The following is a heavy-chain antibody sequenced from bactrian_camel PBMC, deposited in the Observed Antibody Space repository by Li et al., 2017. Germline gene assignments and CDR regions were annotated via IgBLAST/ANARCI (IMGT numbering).Heavy chain of an antibody. CDR2: IAPATGTT. D-gene: IGHD3*01. V-gene: IGHV3S54*01. CDR3: AADGRVCATTTTSFTY. CDR1: GSGYISGTAC. Sequence: HVQLVESGGGSVNAGGSLTLSCAASGSGYISGTACMGWFRQVTGKEREGVAAIAPATGTTFYSDSVKGRFTISKDNAKNTLYLEMNDLKPEDTAMYYCAADGRVCATTTTSFTYWGQGTQVTVS. J-gene: IGHJ4*01.